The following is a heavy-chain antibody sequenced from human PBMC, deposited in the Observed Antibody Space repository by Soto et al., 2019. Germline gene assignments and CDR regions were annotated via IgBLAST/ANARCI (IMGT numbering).Heavy chain of an antibody. CDR3: ARSQGGSSSLDIYYYYYYGMDV. J-gene: IGHJ6*02. V-gene: IGHV1-69*01. D-gene: IGHD2-15*01. Sequence: QVQLVQSGAEVKKPGSSVKVSCKAPGGTFSSYAISWVRQAPGQGLEWMGGIIPIFGTAKYAKKFKGRVTITAHESTSTGYMALSSLRSEDTAVYCCARSQGGSSSLDIYYYYYYGMDVWGQGTTVTVSS. CDR1: GGTFSSYA. CDR2: IIPIFGTA.